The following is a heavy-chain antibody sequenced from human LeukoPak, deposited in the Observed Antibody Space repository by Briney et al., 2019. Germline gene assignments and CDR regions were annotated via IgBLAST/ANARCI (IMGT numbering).Heavy chain of an antibody. CDR2: IYTSGST. CDR1: GGSISSYY. CDR3: ARGGITYCDSSGLDY. Sequence: SETLSLTXTVSGGSISSYYWSWIRQPAGKGMEWIGRIYTSGSTNYNPSFKSRVTMSVDTSKNQFSLKLSSVTAADTAVYYCARGGITYCDSSGLDYWGQGTLVTVSS. V-gene: IGHV4-4*07. J-gene: IGHJ4*02. D-gene: IGHD3-22*01.